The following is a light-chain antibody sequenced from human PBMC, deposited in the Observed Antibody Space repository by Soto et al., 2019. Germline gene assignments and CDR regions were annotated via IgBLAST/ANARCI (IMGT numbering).Light chain of an antibody. J-gene: IGLJ2*01. CDR2: VYNDGAH. CDR1: RRQTTYA. Sequence: QLVLTQSPSASASPGASVKLTCTLSRRQTTYAIAWHQHQADRGPRFLMNVYNDGAHSKGDGIPFRFSGSSSGAEYYLTISSLQSEDEADYDWQTWGSGIHVFGGGTKLTVL. V-gene: IGLV4-69*01. CDR3: QTWGSGIHV.